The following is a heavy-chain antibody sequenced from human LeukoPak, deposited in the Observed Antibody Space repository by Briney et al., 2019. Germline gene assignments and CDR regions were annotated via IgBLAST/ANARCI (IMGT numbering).Heavy chain of an antibody. CDR2: INHSGST. V-gene: IGHV4-34*01. CDR1: GGSFSGYY. Sequence: SETLSLTCAVYGGSFSGYYWSWIRQPPGKGLEWIGEINHSGSTNYNPSLKSRVTITVDTSKNQFSLKLSSVTAADTAVYYCARGSNAAIFPWWFDPWGQGTLVTVSS. CDR3: ARGSNAAIFPWWFDP. D-gene: IGHD3-9*01. J-gene: IGHJ5*02.